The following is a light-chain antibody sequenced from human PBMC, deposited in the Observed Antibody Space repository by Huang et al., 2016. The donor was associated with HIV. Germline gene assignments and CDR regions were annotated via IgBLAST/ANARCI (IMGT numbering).Light chain of an antibody. CDR2: WAS. CDR3: QQSYSSPLT. V-gene: IGKV4-1*01. CDR1: QSLLYSSNDKNY. J-gene: IGKJ4*01. Sequence: DIVMTQSPDSLAVSLGERATINCRSSQSLLYSSNDKNYLAWYKQRPGQPPKLLIHWASTRESGVPDRFSCSGSGTDFTLTISSLQAEDVAVYYCQQSYSSPLTFGGGTRVEIK.